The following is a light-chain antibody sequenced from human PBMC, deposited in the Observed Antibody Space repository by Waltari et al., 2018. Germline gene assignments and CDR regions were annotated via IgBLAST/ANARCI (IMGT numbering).Light chain of an antibody. CDR3: MQRLEFPYS. Sequence: DIQMTQSPSSLSASVGDRVTITCRASQSISSYLNWYQQKPGKAPKLLIYAASSLQSGVPSRFSGSGSGTDFTLTISRVEAEDVGIYYCMQRLEFPYSFGPGTKVDIK. CDR1: QSISSY. V-gene: IGKV1-39*01. CDR2: AAS. J-gene: IGKJ3*01.